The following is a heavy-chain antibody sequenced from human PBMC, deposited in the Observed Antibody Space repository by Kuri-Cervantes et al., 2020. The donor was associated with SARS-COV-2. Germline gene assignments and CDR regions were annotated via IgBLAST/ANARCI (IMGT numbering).Heavy chain of an antibody. CDR3: ARHSRHKDWLIPEVSTYFDS. CDR1: GYSFPTYW. J-gene: IGHJ4*02. D-gene: IGHD3-16*01. V-gene: IGHV5-51*01. CDR2: IYPGDSDT. Sequence: GGSLRLSCKGSGYSFPTYWISWVRQVPGKGLEWMGVIYPGDSDTRYSPSFQGQVTMSSDRSISTAYLQWSSLKASDTAIYYCARHSRHKDWLIPEVSTYFDSWGQGTLVTVSS.